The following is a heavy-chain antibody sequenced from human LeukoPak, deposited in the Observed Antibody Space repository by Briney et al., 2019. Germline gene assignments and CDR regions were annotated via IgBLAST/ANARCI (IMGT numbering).Heavy chain of an antibody. V-gene: IGHV4-34*01. D-gene: IGHD5-18*01. CDR2: INHSGST. CDR1: GGSISSYY. CDR3: AITGYSYGYGWFDP. Sequence: SETLSLTCTVSGGSISSYYWSWIRQPPGKGLEWIGEINHSGSTNYNPSLKSRVTISVDTSKNQFSLKLSSVTAADTAVYYCAITGYSYGYGWFDPWGQGTLVTVSS. J-gene: IGHJ5*02.